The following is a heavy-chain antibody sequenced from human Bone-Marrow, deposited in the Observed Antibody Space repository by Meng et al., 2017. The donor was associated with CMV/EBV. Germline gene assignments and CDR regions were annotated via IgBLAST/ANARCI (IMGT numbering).Heavy chain of an antibody. CDR3: ARAVTMVRGGGIDY. V-gene: IGHV4-59*08. CDR2: IYYSGST. CDR1: GGSISSYY. D-gene: IGHD3-10*01. J-gene: IGHJ4*02. Sequence: GSLRLSCTVSGGSISSYYWSWIRQPPGKGLEWIGYIYYSGSTNYNPSLKSRVTISVDTSKNQFSLKLSSVTAADTAVYYCARAVTMVRGGGIDYWGQGTLVTVSS.